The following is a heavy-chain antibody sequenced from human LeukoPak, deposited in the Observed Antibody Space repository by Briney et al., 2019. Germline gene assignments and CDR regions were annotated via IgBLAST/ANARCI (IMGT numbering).Heavy chain of an antibody. D-gene: IGHD6-6*01. CDR2: INPSGGST. CDR1: GYTFTSYF. CDR3: ARTAGRTFDY. Sequence: ASVKVSCKASGYTFTSYFMHWERQAPGQGLEWMGIINPSGGSTSYAQKFQGRVTMTRDTSTSTVYMELSSLRSEDTAVYCCARTAGRTFDYWGQGTLVTVSS. J-gene: IGHJ4*02. V-gene: IGHV1-46*01.